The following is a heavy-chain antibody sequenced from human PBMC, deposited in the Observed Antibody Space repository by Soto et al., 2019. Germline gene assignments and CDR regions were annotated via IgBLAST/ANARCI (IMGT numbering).Heavy chain of an antibody. CDR2: IYYSGST. CDR1: GGSISSGGYY. Sequence: QVQLQESGPGLVKPSQTLSLTCTVSGGSISSGGYYWSWIRQHPGKGLEWIGYIYYSGSTYYNPSRKGRATITVDTSKSQVSLKLSSVTAADTAVYYCARARRGRSGYYAWFDPWGQGTLVTVSS. V-gene: IGHV4-31*03. J-gene: IGHJ5*02. D-gene: IGHD3-22*01. CDR3: ARARRGRSGYYAWFDP.